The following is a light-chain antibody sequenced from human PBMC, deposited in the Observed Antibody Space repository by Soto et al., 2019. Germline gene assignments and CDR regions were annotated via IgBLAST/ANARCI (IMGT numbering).Light chain of an antibody. CDR2: KAS. Sequence: DIQMTQSPSTLSASVGDRVTITCRASQSISSWLAWYQQKPGKAPKLLIYKASSLGSGVPSRFSGSGSGTEFPLTISCLQPDDFATYYCQQYNSYPIIFGQGTRLAMK. CDR3: QQYNSYPII. V-gene: IGKV1-5*03. J-gene: IGKJ5*01. CDR1: QSISSW.